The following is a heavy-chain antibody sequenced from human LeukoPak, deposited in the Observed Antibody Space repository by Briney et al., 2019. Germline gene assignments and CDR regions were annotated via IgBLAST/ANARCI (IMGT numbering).Heavy chain of an antibody. CDR3: AKVGSSGMDV. Sequence: PGGSLRLSCAASEFTLSSYAMSWVRQAPGKGLEWVSAISGSGGSTYYADSVKGRFTISRDNSKNTLYLQMNSLRAEDTAVYYCAKVGSSGMDVWGQGTTVTVSS. V-gene: IGHV3-23*01. CDR2: ISGSGGST. J-gene: IGHJ6*02. CDR1: EFTLSSYA.